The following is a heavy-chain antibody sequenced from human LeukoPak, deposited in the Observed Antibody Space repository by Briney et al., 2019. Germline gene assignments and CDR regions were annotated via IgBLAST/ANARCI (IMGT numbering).Heavy chain of an antibody. Sequence: SETLSLTCAVSGGSISSSNWWSWVRQPPGKGLEWIGGIYHSGSTNYNPSLKSRVTISVDKSKNQFSLKLSSVTAADTAVYYCARSLLKSYYYDSSGYAAGAFDIWGQGTMVTVSS. D-gene: IGHD3-22*01. J-gene: IGHJ3*02. CDR1: GGSISSSNW. CDR3: ARSLLKSYYYDSSGYAAGAFDI. CDR2: IYHSGST. V-gene: IGHV4-4*02.